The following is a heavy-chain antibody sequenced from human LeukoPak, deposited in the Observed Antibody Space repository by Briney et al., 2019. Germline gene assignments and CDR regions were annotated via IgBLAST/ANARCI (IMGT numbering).Heavy chain of an antibody. Sequence: ASVEVSCKASGYTFTSYYMHWVRQAPGQGLEWMGIINPSGGSTSYAQKFRGRVTMTRDTSTSTVYMELSSLRSEDTAVYYCARGRVGANIDYWGQGTLVTVSS. CDR3: ARGRVGANIDY. D-gene: IGHD1-26*01. V-gene: IGHV1-46*01. CDR2: INPSGGST. J-gene: IGHJ4*02. CDR1: GYTFTSYY.